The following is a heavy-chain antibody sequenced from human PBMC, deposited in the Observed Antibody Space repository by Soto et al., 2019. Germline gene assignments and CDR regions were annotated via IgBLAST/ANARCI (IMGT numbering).Heavy chain of an antibody. CDR3: ARGGGSFDN. Sequence: EVQLVESGGGLIQPGGSPRLSCAVSGFTVSTNYMTWVRQAPGKGLDWVSLIYRDGNTYYADSVKGRFTISRDNSKNTLYLEMNSLRVDDTAVYYCARGGGSFDNWGQGTLVTVSS. D-gene: IGHD3-16*01. J-gene: IGHJ4*02. V-gene: IGHV3-53*01. CDR1: GFTVSTNY. CDR2: IYRDGNT.